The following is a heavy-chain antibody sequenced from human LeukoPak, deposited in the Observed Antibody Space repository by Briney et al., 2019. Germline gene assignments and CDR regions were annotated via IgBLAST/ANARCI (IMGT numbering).Heavy chain of an antibody. CDR3: ARVYGSGYDFRGAFDI. V-gene: IGHV4-59*01. Sequence: SETLSLTCTVSGGSISSYYWTWIRQPPGRGLEWIGYIYFSGSTNYNPSLKSRVTISVDTSKNQFSLKLSSVTAADTAVYYCARVYGSGYDFRGAFDIWGQGTMVTVSS. J-gene: IGHJ3*02. CDR1: GGSISSYY. D-gene: IGHD5-12*01. CDR2: IYFSGST.